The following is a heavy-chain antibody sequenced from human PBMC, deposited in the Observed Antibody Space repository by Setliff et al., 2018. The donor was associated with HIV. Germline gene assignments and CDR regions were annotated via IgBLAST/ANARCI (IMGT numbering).Heavy chain of an antibody. CDR3: AKHECSGGCYYYMDV. D-gene: IGHD2-15*01. Sequence: PGGSLRLSCAASGFTFSSYEMSWVRQAPGKGLEWVSGISGSNSRTDYVDSVKGRFTISRDKSKNTLYLQLNSLRAEDTAVYYCAKHECSGGCYYYMDVWGKGIMVTVSS. CDR1: GFTFSSYE. CDR2: ISGSNSRT. V-gene: IGHV3-23*01. J-gene: IGHJ6*03.